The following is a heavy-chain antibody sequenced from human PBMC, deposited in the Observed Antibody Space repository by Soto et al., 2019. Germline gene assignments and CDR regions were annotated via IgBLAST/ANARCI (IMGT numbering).Heavy chain of an antibody. V-gene: IGHV4-59*01. CDR1: GGSINSYY. CDR3: ARAAGSYLNFFDS. D-gene: IGHD1-26*01. J-gene: IGHJ4*02. Sequence: PSETLSLTCTVYGGSINSYYWSWVRQPPGKGLEWIGYIYYSGSTNYNPSLKSRVTISVDTSKNQFSLKLSSVTAADTAVFYCARAAGSYLNFFDSWGLGTLVTV. CDR2: IYYSGST.